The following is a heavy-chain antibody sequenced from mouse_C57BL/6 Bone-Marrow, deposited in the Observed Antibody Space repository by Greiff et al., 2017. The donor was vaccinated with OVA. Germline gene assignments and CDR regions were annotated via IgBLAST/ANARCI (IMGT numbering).Heavy chain of an antibody. Sequence: EVQLVEPGGGLVKPGGSLKLSCAASGFTFSSYAMSWVRQTPEKRLEWVATISDGGSYTYYPDNVKGRFTISRDNAKNNLYLQMSHLKSEDTAMYYCARESGSNHAYWGQGTLVTVSA. D-gene: IGHD1-1*01. CDR3: ARESGSNHAY. CDR1: GFTFSSYA. J-gene: IGHJ3*01. CDR2: ISDGGSYT. V-gene: IGHV5-4*01.